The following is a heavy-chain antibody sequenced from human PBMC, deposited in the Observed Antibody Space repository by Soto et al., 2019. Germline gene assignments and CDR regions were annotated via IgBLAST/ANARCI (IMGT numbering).Heavy chain of an antibody. CDR2: IVVGSGNT. CDR1: GFTFTSSA. CDR3: AAAVGYFSGGSCYSVTPLFDY. J-gene: IGHJ4*01. D-gene: IGHD2-15*01. Sequence: GASVKVSCKASGFTFTSSAMQWVRQARGQRLEWIGWIVVGSGNTNYAQKFRERVTITRDMSTSTAYMGLSSLRSEDTAVYYCAAAVGYFSGGSCYSVTPLFDYWG. V-gene: IGHV1-58*02.